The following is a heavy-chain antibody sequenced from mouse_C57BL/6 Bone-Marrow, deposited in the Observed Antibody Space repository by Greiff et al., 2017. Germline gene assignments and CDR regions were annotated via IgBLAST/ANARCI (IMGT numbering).Heavy chain of an antibody. Sequence: EVQLQQSGAELVRPGASVKLSCTASGFTFTDYYMPWVKQRPEQGLEWIGWLDPETGDTEYASTFQGKATISADTSSNTAYLQLSSLTSEDTAVYYCTTYGSSLWYVDVWGTGTTVTVSS. CDR3: TTYGSSLWYVDV. CDR2: LDPETGDT. CDR1: GFTFTDYY. V-gene: IGHV14-4*01. D-gene: IGHD1-1*01. J-gene: IGHJ1*03.